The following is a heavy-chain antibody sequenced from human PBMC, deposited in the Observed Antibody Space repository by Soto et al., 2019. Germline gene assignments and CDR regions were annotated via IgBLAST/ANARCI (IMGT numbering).Heavy chain of an antibody. CDR2: IFHSGTT. CDR3: ARGGNRYSSTSYGVGGFDY. CDR1: GSSISSAY. J-gene: IGHJ4*02. V-gene: IGHV4-59*13. Sequence: SETLSLTCTVSGSSISSAYWSWVRQPPGKGLEGIGYIFHSGTTNYNPSLKSRVTISVDTSKNQFSLNLSSLTTADTAVYFCARGGNRYSSTSYGVGGFDYWGQGNLVTVSS. D-gene: IGHD6-13*01.